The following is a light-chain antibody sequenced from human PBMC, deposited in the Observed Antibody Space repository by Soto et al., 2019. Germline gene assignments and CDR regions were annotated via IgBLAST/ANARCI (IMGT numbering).Light chain of an antibody. J-gene: IGKJ5*01. Sequence: EIVLTQSPYTLSLSPGERATLSCRASQSVSRNYLAWYQQKSGQAPRLLIYDASNRATGIPARFSGSGSGTDFTLTISSLEPEDFAVYYCQQRSSWPLTFGQGTRLEI. V-gene: IGKV3-11*01. CDR3: QQRSSWPLT. CDR1: QSVSRNY. CDR2: DAS.